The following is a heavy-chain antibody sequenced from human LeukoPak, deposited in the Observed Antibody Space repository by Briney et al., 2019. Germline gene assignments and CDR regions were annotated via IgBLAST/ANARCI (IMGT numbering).Heavy chain of an antibody. CDR3: ARQYSDISTGYSRSHLDY. Sequence: GGSLRLSCVPSGIDNSYHHVGWVPQAPGKGREGVANIIQDGSEKYYVDSVKGRYTISRDNAKNSLYLQMNSLRAEDTAVYYCARQYSDISTGYSRSHLDYWGQGTLVTVSS. J-gene: IGHJ4*02. CDR1: GIDNSYHH. D-gene: IGHD3-9*01. CDR2: IIQDGSEK. V-gene: IGHV3-7*01.